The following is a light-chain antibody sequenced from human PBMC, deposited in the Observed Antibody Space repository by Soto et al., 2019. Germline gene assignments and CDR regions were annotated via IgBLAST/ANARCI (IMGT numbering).Light chain of an antibody. CDR1: SSDVGGYNY. CDR3: SSYTSSSTLVV. V-gene: IGLV2-14*03. CDR2: DVT. J-gene: IGLJ2*01. Sequence: QSALTQPASVSESPGQSITIPCTGTSSDVGGYNYVSWYQQYPGKAPKLLSYDVTNRPSGVSNRFSGSKSGNTASLTISGLQAEDEANYYCSSYTSSSTLVVFGGGTKLTVL.